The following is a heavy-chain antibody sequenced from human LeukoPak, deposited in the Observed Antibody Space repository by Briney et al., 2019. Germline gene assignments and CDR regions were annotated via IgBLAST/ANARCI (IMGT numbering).Heavy chain of an antibody. J-gene: IGHJ4*02. CDR2: INPNSGGT. CDR3: ARGSSGWNTSPALFGY. D-gene: IGHD6-19*01. CDR1: GYTFTGYY. Sequence: VASVKVSCKASGYTFTGYYMHWVRQAPGQGLEWMGWINPNSGGTNYAQKFQGWVTMTRDTSISTAYMELSRLRSDDTAVYYCARGSSGWNTSPALFGYWGQGTLVTVSS. V-gene: IGHV1-2*04.